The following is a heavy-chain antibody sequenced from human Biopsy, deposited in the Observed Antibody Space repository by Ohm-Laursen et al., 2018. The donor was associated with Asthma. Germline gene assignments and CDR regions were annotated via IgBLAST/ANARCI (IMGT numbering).Heavy chain of an antibody. CDR3: AREGIAVAHFDY. J-gene: IGHJ4*02. CDR1: GFTFSSYA. Sequence: SLRLSCAASGFTFSSYAMSWVRQAPGKGLEWVSAISGSGGSTYYADSVKGRFTISGDNSKNTLYLQMNSLRAEDTAVYYCAREGIAVAHFDYWGQGTLVTVSS. CDR2: ISGSGGST. D-gene: IGHD6-19*01. V-gene: IGHV3-23*01.